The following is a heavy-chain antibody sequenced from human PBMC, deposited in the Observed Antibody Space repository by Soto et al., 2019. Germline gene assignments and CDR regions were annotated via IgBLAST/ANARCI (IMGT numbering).Heavy chain of an antibody. CDR2: INHSGST. J-gene: IGHJ4*02. CDR3: ARKTGNVTYYFHY. Sequence: PSETLSLTCAVYGGSFSGYYWSWIRQPPGKGLEWIGEINHSGSTNYNPSLKSRVTISVDTSKNQFSLELSSVTAADTAVYYCARKTGNVTYYFHYRGKGTLVTVSS. D-gene: IGHD1-1*01. CDR1: GGSFSGYY. V-gene: IGHV4-34*01.